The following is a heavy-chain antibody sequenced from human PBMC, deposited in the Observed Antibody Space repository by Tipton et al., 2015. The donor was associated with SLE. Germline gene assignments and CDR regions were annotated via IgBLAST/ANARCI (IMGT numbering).Heavy chain of an antibody. V-gene: IGHV3-33*01. Sequence: SLRLSCAASGFTFSSYGMHWVRQAPGKGLEWVAVIWYDGSNKYYADSVKGRFTISRDNSKNTLYLQMNRLRVEDTAVYYCARGCGGGGPWYFDYWGQGTLVTVSS. CDR1: GFTFSSYG. CDR3: ARGCGGGGPWYFDY. CDR2: IWYDGSNK. J-gene: IGHJ4*02. D-gene: IGHD2-21*01.